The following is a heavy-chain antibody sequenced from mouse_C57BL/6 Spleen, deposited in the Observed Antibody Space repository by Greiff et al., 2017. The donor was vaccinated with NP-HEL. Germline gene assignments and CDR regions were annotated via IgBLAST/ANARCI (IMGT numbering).Heavy chain of an antibody. V-gene: IGHV1-7*01. CDR3: AKNDCDGEAWFAY. CDR1: GYTFTSYW. J-gene: IGHJ3*01. Sequence: QVQLQQSGAELAKPGASVKLSCKASGYTFTSYWMHWVKQRPGQGLEWIGYINPSSGYTKYNQKFKDKATLTADKSSSTAYMQLSSLTYEDSAVYYCAKNDCDGEAWFAYWGQGTLVTVSA. CDR2: INPSSGYT. D-gene: IGHD2-4*01.